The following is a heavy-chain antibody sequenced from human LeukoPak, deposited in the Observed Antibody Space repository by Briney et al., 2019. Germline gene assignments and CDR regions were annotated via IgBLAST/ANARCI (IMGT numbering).Heavy chain of an antibody. V-gene: IGHV3-21*01. Sequence: GGSLRLSCAASGFTYDSYGMNWVRQAPGKGLEWISSISSSSTYIYYADSVKGRFTISRDNAKNSLYLQMNSLRAEDTAVYYCARAYCSSTRCSYYFDSWGQGTLVTVSS. J-gene: IGHJ4*02. CDR3: ARAYCSSTRCSYYFDS. CDR1: GFTYDSYG. CDR2: ISSSSTYI. D-gene: IGHD2-2*01.